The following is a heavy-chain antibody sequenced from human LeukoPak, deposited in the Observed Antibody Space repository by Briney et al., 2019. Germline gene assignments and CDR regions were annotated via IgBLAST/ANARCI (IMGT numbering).Heavy chain of an antibody. J-gene: IGHJ6*02. CDR3: ARDRGTATPHLYYYYGMDV. CDR1: GGTFSIYA. D-gene: IGHD5-18*01. V-gene: IGHV1-69*13. CDR2: IIPIFGTA. Sequence: ASVNVSCKASGGTFSIYAISWVRQAPGQGLEWMGGIIPIFGTANYAQKFQGRVTITADESTSTAYMELSSLRSEDTAVYYCARDRGTATPHLYYYYGMDVWGQGTTVTVSS.